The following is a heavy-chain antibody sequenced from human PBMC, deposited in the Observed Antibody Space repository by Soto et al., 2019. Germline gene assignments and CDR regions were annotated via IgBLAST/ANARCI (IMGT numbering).Heavy chain of an antibody. J-gene: IGHJ1*01. CDR2: ISNNGGST. Sequence: GSLRVSWSASGFIFSDYAMHWVRLTPGKGLEFVSAISNNGGSTNDAPSVWGRFTISRDNSKNTVYLEMSSLRVEDTAIYYCVKDPSRGGWYGFFLHLGTCTVVSVSA. CDR3: VKDPSRGGWYGFFLH. CDR1: GFIFSDYA. V-gene: IGHV3-64D*06. D-gene: IGHD6-19*01.